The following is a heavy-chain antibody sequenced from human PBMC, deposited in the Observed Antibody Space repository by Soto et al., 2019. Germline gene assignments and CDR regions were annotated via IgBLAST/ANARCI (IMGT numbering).Heavy chain of an antibody. J-gene: IGHJ4*02. V-gene: IGHV1-18*01. CDR2: ISAYNGNT. CDR1: GYTFTSYG. Sequence: QVQLVQSGAEVKKPGASVKVSCKASGYTFTSYGISWVRQAPGQGLEWMGWISAYNGNTNYAQNLQGRVTMTTDTSTSTAYLERRSLRSDDTAVYYCARVGDIVVVVAAFDYWGQGTLVTVSS. D-gene: IGHD2-15*01. CDR3: ARVGDIVVVVAAFDY.